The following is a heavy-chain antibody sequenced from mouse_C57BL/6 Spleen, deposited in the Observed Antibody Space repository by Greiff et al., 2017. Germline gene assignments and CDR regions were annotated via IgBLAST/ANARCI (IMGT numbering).Heavy chain of an antibody. J-gene: IGHJ3*01. Sequence: VQLQQSGAELVRPGASVTLSCKASGYTFTDYEMHWVKQTPVHGLEWIGAIDPETGGTAYNQKFKGKAILTADKSSSTAYMELRSLTSEDSAVYYCTRGDYYYDSTLFAYWGQGTLVTVSA. CDR3: TRGDYYYDSTLFAY. D-gene: IGHD2-4*01. CDR2: IDPETGGT. CDR1: GYTFTDYE. V-gene: IGHV1-15*01.